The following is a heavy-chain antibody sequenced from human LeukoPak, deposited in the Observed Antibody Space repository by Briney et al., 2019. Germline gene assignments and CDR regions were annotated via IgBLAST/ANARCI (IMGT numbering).Heavy chain of an antibody. CDR2: ISSSSSYI. CDR3: ARGGSRYGMDV. Sequence: PGGSLRLSCAASGFTFSSYSMNWVRQAPGKGLEWVSSISSSSSYIYYADSVKGRFTISRDNAKNSLYPQMNSLRAEDTAVYYCARGGSRYGMDVWGQGTTVTVSS. J-gene: IGHJ6*02. V-gene: IGHV3-21*01. CDR1: GFTFSSYS.